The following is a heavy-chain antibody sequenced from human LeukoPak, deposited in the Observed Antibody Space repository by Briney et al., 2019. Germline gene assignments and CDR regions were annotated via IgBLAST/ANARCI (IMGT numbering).Heavy chain of an antibody. V-gene: IGHV3-23*01. CDR3: ATNNYFDY. CDR1: GFTFSSYA. J-gene: IGHJ4*02. Sequence: GGSLRLSCATSGFTFSSYAMSWVRQAPGKGLEWVSVISGSGATTYYADSVKGRFTIYRDSSKSTLYLQMNSLRAEDTALYYCATNNYFDYWGQGTLVTVSS. CDR2: ISGSGATT. D-gene: IGHD2-8*01.